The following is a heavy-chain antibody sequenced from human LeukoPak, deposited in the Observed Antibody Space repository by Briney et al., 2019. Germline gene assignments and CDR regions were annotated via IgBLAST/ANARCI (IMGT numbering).Heavy chain of an antibody. D-gene: IGHD3-22*01. CDR3: ARERRDYCDSSGFLDY. CDR2: IYYSGST. CDR1: GGSISSSSYY. J-gene: IGHJ4*02. Sequence: SETLSLTCTVSGGSISSSSYYCGWIRQPPGKGLEWIGSIYYSGSTYYNPSLKSRVTISVDTSKNQFSLKLSSVAAADTAVYYCARERRDYCDSSGFLDYWGQGTLVTVSS. V-gene: IGHV4-39*07.